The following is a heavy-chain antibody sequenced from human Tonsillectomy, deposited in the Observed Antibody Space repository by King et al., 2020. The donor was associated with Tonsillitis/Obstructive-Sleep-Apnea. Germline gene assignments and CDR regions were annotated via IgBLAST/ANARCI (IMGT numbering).Heavy chain of an antibody. CDR3: ARRITIFGVATNWFDP. J-gene: IGHJ5*02. CDR1: GFTFSSYW. Sequence: VQLVESGGGLVQPGGSLRLSCAASGFTFSSYWMHWVRQAPGKGLVWVSRINRDGSSTSYADSVKGRFTISRDNAKNTLYLQMNSLRAEDTAVYYCARRITIFGVATNWFDPWGQGTLVTVSS. CDR2: INRDGSST. V-gene: IGHV3-74*01. D-gene: IGHD3-3*01.